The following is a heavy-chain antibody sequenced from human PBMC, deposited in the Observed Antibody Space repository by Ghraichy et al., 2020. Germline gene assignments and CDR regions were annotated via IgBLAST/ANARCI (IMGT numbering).Heavy chain of an antibody. V-gene: IGHV4-4*02. J-gene: IGHJ3*02. Sequence: SETLSLTCAVSGGSISSSNWWSWVRQPPGKGLEWIGEIYHSGSTNYNPSLKSRVTISVDKSKNQFSLKLSSVTAADTAVYYCASQWLAIDAFDIWGQGTMVTVSS. D-gene: IGHD6-19*01. CDR3: ASQWLAIDAFDI. CDR2: IYHSGST. CDR1: GGSISSSNW.